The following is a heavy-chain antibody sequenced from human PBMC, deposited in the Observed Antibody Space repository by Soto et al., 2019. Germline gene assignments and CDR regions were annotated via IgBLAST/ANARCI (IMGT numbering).Heavy chain of an antibody. D-gene: IGHD1-26*01. V-gene: IGHV4-4*02. J-gene: IGHJ6*02. Sequence: QVQLQESGPELVKPSGTLSLTCAVSGGSISSSNWWSWVRQPPGKGLEWIGEIYHSGSTNYNPSLKSRVTTSVDKSKNQFSLKLSSVTAADTAVYYCARVSGSYYYGMDVWGQGITVTVSS. CDR1: GGSISSSNW. CDR3: ARVSGSYYYGMDV. CDR2: IYHSGST.